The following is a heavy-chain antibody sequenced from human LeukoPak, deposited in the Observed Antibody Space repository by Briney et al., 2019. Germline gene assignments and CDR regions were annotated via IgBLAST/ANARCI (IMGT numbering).Heavy chain of an antibody. CDR2: ISGSGGST. D-gene: IGHD5-24*01. V-gene: IGHV3-23*01. J-gene: IGHJ4*02. CDR1: GFTFSSYA. Sequence: GGSLRLSCAASGFTFSSYAMSWVRQAPGKGLEWVSAISGSGGSTYYADSVKGRFTISRGNSKNTLYLQMNSLRAEDTAVYYCAKDSPGRDGYNDFDYWGQGTLVTVSS. CDR3: AKDSPGRDGYNDFDY.